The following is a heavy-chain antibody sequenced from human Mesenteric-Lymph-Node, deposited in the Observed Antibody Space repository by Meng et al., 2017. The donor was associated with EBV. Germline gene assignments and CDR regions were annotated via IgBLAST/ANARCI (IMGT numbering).Heavy chain of an antibody. J-gene: IGHJ4*02. Sequence: QKQRGQAGCELKKPGAPVKVSCKASGYTFTYYAMNWVRQAPGQGLEWMGWINTNTGNPTYAQGFTGRFVFSLDTSLSTAYLQINSLKAGDTAVYYCARETSSGYPDYWGQGTLVTVSS. CDR1: GYTFTYYA. CDR2: INTNTGNP. V-gene: IGHV7-4-1*02. D-gene: IGHD3-22*01. CDR3: ARETSSGYPDY.